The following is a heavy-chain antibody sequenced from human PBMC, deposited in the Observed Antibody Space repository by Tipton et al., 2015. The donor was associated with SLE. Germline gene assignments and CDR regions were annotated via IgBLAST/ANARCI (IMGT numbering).Heavy chain of an antibody. CDR2: LWYGGSNK. J-gene: IGHJ4*02. D-gene: IGHD1-26*01. V-gene: IGHV3-30*02. CDR3: AKDDSGNYYSDY. Sequence: PLRLSCATSGFNIRNSGMHWVRQAPGKGLEWVAILWYGGSNKYYADSVKGRFTISRDNSKNTLYLQMNSLRPEDTAVYYCAKDDSGNYYSDYWGQGTLVTVSS. CDR1: GFNIRNSG.